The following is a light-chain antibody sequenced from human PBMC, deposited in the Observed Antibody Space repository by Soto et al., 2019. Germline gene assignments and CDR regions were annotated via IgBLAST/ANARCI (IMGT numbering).Light chain of an antibody. J-gene: IGLJ1*01. Sequence: QSVLTQPPSVSGAPGQRVTISCTGSSSNIGAGYEVVNRPSGVSNRFSGSKSGNTASLTISGLQAEDEADYYCCSYADGSIYVFGTGTKVTVL. V-gene: IGLV1-40*01. CDR3: CSYADGSIYV. CDR1: SSNIGAGYE. CDR2: V.